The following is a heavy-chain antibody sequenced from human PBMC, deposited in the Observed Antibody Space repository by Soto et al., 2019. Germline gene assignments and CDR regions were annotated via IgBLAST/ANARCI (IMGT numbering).Heavy chain of an antibody. CDR3: ASPSNPWPGGWYSDP. CDR2: IIPIFGTA. Sequence: QVQLVQSGAEVKKPGSSVKVSCKASGGTFSSYSINWVRQAPGQGLEWMGGIIPIFGTANYAQKFQGRVTLTGDKPRSTAHWERTSLRNGTTAVYYCASPSNPWPGGWYSDPWGGGTLVPSPQ. J-gene: IGHJ2*01. CDR1: GGTFSSYS. D-gene: IGHD3-16*01. V-gene: IGHV1-69*06.